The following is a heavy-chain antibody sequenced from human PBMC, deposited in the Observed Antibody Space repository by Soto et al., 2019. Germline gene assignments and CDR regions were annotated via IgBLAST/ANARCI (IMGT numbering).Heavy chain of an antibody. D-gene: IGHD4-17*01. J-gene: IGHJ3*02. CDR1: GGSFSGYY. CDR3: ARRRTGDYVPNDAFDI. Sequence: SETLSLTCAVYGGSFSGYYWSWIRQPPGKGLEWIGEINHSGSTNYNPSLKSRVTISVDTSKNQFSLKLSSVTAADTAVYYCARRRTGDYVPNDAFDIWGQGTMVTVSS. CDR2: INHSGST. V-gene: IGHV4-34*01.